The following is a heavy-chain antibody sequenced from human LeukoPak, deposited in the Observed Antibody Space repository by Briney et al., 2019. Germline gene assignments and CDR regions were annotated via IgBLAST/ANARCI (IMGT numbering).Heavy chain of an antibody. CDR2: IHLSGRT. CDR1: GGSITTTNW. V-gene: IGHV4-4*02. D-gene: IGHD2-8*01. CDR3: SRENGAFSPFGY. J-gene: IGHJ4*02. Sequence: SGTLSLTCGVSGGSITTTNWWSWVRHPPGQGLEWIGEIHLSGRTNYNPPLNSRVTLALDTSKNHLSLSLTSVTAADTAVYYCSRENGAFSPFGYWGQGTLVTVPS.